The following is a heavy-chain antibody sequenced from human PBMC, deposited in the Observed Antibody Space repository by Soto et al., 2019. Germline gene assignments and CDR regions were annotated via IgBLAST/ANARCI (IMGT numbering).Heavy chain of an antibody. CDR3: AGSYYDSSGYYYVLYYFDY. CDR1: GGTFSSYA. CDR2: IIPIFGTA. J-gene: IGHJ4*02. D-gene: IGHD3-22*01. Sequence: QVQLVQSGAEVKKPGSSVKVSCKASGGTFSSYAISWVRQAPGQGLEWMGGIIPIFGTANYAQKFQGRVTITADESTSTAYMELSSLRSEDTAVYYCAGSYYDSSGYYYVLYYFDYWGQGTLVTVSS. V-gene: IGHV1-69*01.